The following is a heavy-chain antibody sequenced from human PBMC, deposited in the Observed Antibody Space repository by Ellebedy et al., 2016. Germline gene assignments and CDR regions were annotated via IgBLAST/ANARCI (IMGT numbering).Heavy chain of an antibody. CDR3: AGRVGARPPAF. D-gene: IGHD1-26*01. Sequence: SETLSLTXSVSGASITSSSSHWDWIRQPPGKGLEWIGSLYYSGSTSYNPSVKSRATISVDTSENQFSLKLTSVTAADTAVYYCAGRVGARPPAFWGQGTLVTVSS. CDR1: GASITSSSSH. CDR2: LYYSGST. V-gene: IGHV4-39*01. J-gene: IGHJ4*02.